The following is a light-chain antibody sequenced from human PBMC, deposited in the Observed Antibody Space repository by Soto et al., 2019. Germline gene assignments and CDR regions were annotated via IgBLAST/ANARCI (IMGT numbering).Light chain of an antibody. Sequence: QSALTQPASVSGSPGQSITISCTGISSDVGGYNYVSWYQQHPGKAPKLMIYEVSNRPSGVSNRFSGSKSGNTASLTISGPQAEDEADYYCSSYSSTSTWVFGGGTKLTVL. CDR3: SSYSSTSTWV. V-gene: IGLV2-14*01. CDR1: SSDVGGYNY. J-gene: IGLJ3*02. CDR2: EVS.